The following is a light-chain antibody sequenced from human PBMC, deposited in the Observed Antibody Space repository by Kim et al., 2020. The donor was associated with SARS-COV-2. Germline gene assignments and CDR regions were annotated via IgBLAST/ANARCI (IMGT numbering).Light chain of an antibody. CDR1: NLGRKS. Sequence: PGKTAGITWVGNNLGRKSVHWYRQKTGQAPVVVMCFDSGRPSGIPERFSGSNSGNTATLTISGVEAGDEADYYCQVWDTSSDHHYVFGTGTKVTVL. CDR2: FDS. V-gene: IGLV3-21*04. CDR3: QVWDTSSDHHYV. J-gene: IGLJ1*01.